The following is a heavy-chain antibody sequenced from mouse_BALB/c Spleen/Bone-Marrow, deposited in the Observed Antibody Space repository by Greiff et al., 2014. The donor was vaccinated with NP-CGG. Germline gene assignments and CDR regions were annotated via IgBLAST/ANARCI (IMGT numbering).Heavy chain of an antibody. CDR3: ARSNYGFSFDY. D-gene: IGHD1-1*01. V-gene: IGHV1-19*01. Sequence: VQLKQSGPELVKPGASVKMSCKATGYTFTDYYMDWVEQSQGESFEWIGRVNTNNGGTSYNLKFKGKATLTVDKSSSTAYMELSSLTSEDSAVYSCARSNYGFSFDYWGPGTTLTVSS. J-gene: IGHJ2*01. CDR2: VNTNNGGT. CDR1: GYTFTDYY.